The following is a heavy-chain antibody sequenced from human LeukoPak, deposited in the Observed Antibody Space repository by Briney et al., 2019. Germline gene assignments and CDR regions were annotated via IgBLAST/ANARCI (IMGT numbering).Heavy chain of an antibody. CDR1: GYTYTSYG. CDR3: ARDETIVVVPAAMEEVAFDD. CDR2: ISAYNGNT. J-gene: IGHJ4*02. D-gene: IGHD2-2*01. Sequence: ASVNVSCKASGYTYTSYGISWVRQAPGKGLEWMGWISAYNGNTNYAQKLQGRVTMTTDTSTSTAYRELRSLRSDDTAVYYCARDETIVVVPAAMEEVAFDDWGQGTLVTVSS. V-gene: IGHV1-18*04.